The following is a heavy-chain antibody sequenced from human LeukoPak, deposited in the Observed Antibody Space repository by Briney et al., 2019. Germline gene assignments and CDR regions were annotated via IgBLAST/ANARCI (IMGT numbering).Heavy chain of an antibody. Sequence: GASVKGSCKACGYTFSNFGINWVRHAPGQRLEWMGWISAYNGNTNYAQKLQGRVTMTTDTSTSTAYMELRSLRSDDTAVYYCARESGYSYGHPRFDYWGQGTLVTVSS. D-gene: IGHD5-18*01. CDR1: GYTFSNFG. CDR2: ISAYNGNT. CDR3: ARESGYSYGHPRFDY. V-gene: IGHV1-18*01. J-gene: IGHJ4*02.